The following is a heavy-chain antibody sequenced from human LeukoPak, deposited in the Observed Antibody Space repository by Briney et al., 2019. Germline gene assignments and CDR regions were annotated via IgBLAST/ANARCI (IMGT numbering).Heavy chain of an antibody. CDR1: GFTFSSYG. Sequence: PGGSLRLSCAASGFTFSSYGMHWVRQAPGKGLEWVAFIRYDGSNKYYADSVKGRFTISRDNSKNTLYLQMNSLRAEDTAVYYCAKDLEWEPTIGGYFDYWGQGTLVTVSS. D-gene: IGHD1-26*01. J-gene: IGHJ4*02. CDR2: IRYDGSNK. CDR3: AKDLEWEPTIGGYFDY. V-gene: IGHV3-30*02.